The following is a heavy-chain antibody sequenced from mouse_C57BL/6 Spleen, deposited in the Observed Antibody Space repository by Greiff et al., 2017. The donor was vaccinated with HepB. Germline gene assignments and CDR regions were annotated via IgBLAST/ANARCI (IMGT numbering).Heavy chain of an antibody. D-gene: IGHD1-2*01. CDR2: ISYSGST. J-gene: IGHJ2*01. Sequence: DVKLQESGPGLVKPSQSLSLTCTVTGYSITSGYGWNWIRQPPGNKLEWMGYISYSGSTNYNPSLKSRIPITRDTSKNQFFLQLNSVTTEDTATYYCARTARIKYWGPGITLIVSS. CDR3: ARTARIKY. CDR1: GYSITSGYG. V-gene: IGHV3-2*02.